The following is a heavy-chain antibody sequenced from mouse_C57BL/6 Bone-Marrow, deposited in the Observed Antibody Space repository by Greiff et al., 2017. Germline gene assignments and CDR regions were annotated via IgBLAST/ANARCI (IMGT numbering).Heavy chain of an antibody. CDR3: ARECTTVDWYFDV. Sequence: VQLQQPGAELVMPGASAKLSCKASGYTFTSYWMHWVKQRPGQGLEWIGEIDPSDSYTNYNQKFKGESTLTVDKSSRTAYMQLSSLTSEDSAVYYCARECTTVDWYFDVWGTGTTVTVSS. CDR1: GYTFTSYW. D-gene: IGHD1-1*01. J-gene: IGHJ1*03. V-gene: IGHV1-69*01. CDR2: IDPSDSYT.